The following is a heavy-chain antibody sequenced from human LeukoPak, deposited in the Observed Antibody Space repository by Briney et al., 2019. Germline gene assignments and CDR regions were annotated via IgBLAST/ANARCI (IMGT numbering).Heavy chain of an antibody. CDR1: GYTFTSYG. Sequence: ASVKVSCKASGYTFTSYGISWVRQAPGQGLEWMGWISAYNGNTNYAQKLQGRVTMTTDTSTSTAYMEPRSLRSDDTAVYYCASSGPRDGSGSYSVFYWGQGTLVTVSS. D-gene: IGHD3-10*01. V-gene: IGHV1-18*01. J-gene: IGHJ4*02. CDR3: ASSGPRDGSGSYSVFY. CDR2: ISAYNGNT.